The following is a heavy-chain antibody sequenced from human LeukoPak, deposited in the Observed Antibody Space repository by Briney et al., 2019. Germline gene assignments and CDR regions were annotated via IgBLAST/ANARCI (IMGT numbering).Heavy chain of an antibody. D-gene: IGHD1-26*01. Sequence: GGSLRLSCAASGFTFSSYGMHWVRQAPGKGLEWVAVISYDGSNKYYADSVKGRFTISRDNSKNTLYLQMNSLRAEDTAVYCCAKERWELPTSLYFDYWGQGTLVTVSS. J-gene: IGHJ4*02. CDR2: ISYDGSNK. CDR1: GFTFSSYG. CDR3: AKERWELPTSLYFDY. V-gene: IGHV3-30*18.